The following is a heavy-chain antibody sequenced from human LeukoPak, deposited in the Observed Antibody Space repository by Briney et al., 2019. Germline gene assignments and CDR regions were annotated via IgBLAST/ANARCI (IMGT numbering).Heavy chain of an antibody. J-gene: IGHJ5*02. D-gene: IGHD2-2*01. Sequence: SVKVSCKASGYTFTSYGISWVRQAPGQGLEWMGRIIPILGIANYAQKFQGRVTITADKSTSTAYMELSSLRSEDTAVYYCARDANVVVPAVTSLWFDPWGQGTLVTVSS. CDR3: ARDANVVVPAVTSLWFDP. CDR2: IIPILGIA. V-gene: IGHV1-69*04. CDR1: GYTFTSYG.